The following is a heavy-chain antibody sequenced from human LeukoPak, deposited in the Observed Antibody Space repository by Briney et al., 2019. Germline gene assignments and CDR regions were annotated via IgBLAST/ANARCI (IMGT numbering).Heavy chain of an antibody. CDR2: INGDGTST. J-gene: IGHJ3*02. CDR1: GFTFSSYW. Sequence: GGSLRLSCAASGFTFSSYWMHWVRQAPGKGLVRVSRINGDGTSTIYADSVKGRFTISRDNAKNTLYLQMNSLRVEDTAVYYCARGGSPPEAHGDVFDIWGQGTMLTVSS. V-gene: IGHV3-74*01. D-gene: IGHD1-1*01. CDR3: ARGGSPPEAHGDVFDI.